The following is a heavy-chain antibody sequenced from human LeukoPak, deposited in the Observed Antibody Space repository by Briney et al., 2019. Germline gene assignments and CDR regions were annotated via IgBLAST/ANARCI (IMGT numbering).Heavy chain of an antibody. D-gene: IGHD5-24*01. J-gene: IGHJ4*02. CDR3: TRDSEMATMIDY. Sequence: PGGSLRLSCAASGFTFSSYGMSWVRQAPGKGLEWVSAISGSGGSTYYADSVKGRFTISRDNSKNTLYLQMNSLKTEDTAVYYCTRDSEMATMIDYWGQGTLVTVSS. CDR1: GFTFSSYG. V-gene: IGHV3-23*01. CDR2: ISGSGGST.